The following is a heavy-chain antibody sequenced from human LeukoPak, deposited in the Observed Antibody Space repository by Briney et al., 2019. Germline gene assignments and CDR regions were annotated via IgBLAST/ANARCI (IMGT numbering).Heavy chain of an antibody. D-gene: IGHD2-15*01. Sequence: ASVKVSCKASGYTFTSYAMNWVRQAPGQGLEWMGWINTNTGNPTYAQGFTGRFVFSLDTSVSTAYLQICSLKAEDTAVYYCARGCSGGSCYSRYYYGMDVWGKGTRSPSPQ. CDR2: INTNTGNP. CDR3: ARGCSGGSCYSRYYYGMDV. V-gene: IGHV7-4-1*01. J-gene: IGHJ6*04. CDR1: GYTFTSYA.